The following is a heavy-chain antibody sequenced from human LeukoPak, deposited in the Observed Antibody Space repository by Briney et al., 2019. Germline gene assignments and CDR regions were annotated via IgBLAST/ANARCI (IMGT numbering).Heavy chain of an antibody. CDR2: INHSGST. V-gene: IGHV4-34*01. J-gene: IGHJ4*02. CDR1: GGSFSGYY. Sequence: PSETLSLTCAVYGGSFSGYYWSWIRQPPGKGLEWIGEINHSGSTNYNPSLKSRVTISVDTSKNQFSLKLSSVTAADTAVYYCARGPLHLDYWGQGTLVTVSS. CDR3: ARGPLHLDY.